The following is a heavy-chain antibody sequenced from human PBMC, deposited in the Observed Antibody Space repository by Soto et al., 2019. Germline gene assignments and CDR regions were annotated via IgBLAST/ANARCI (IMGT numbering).Heavy chain of an antibody. CDR3: ARVYRNRGYFDWSPYYYYYGMDV. CDR1: GFTFSSYW. Sequence: GGSLRLSCAASGFTFSSYWMSWVRQAPGKGLEWVANIKQDGSEKYYVDSVKGRFTISRDNAKNSLYLQMNSLRAEDTAVYYCARVYRNRGYFDWSPYYYYYGMDVWGQGTTVTVSS. D-gene: IGHD3-9*01. J-gene: IGHJ6*02. CDR2: IKQDGSEK. V-gene: IGHV3-7*05.